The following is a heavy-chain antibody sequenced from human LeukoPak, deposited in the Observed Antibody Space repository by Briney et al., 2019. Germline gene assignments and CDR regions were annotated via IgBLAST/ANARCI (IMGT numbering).Heavy chain of an antibody. CDR2: ISSSSSYI. V-gene: IGHV3-21*01. J-gene: IGHJ5*02. CDR1: GFTFSSYS. CDR3: ARGAGWPSYNWFDP. D-gene: IGHD6-19*01. Sequence: GGTLRLSCAASGFTFSSYSMNWVRQAPGKGLEWVSSISSSSSYIYYADSVKGRFTISRDNAKNSLYLQMNSLRAEDTAVYYCARGAGWPSYNWFDPWGQGTLVTVSS.